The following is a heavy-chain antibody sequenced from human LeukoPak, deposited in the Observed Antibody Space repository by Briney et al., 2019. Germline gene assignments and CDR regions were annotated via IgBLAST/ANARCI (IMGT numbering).Heavy chain of an antibody. D-gene: IGHD6-19*01. Sequence: GGSLRLSCAASGFTFSSYGMHWVRQAPGKGLEWVAVISYDGSNKYYADSVKGRFTISRDNSKNTLYLQMNSLRAEDTAVYYCAMTGYSSGWYEPYYYGMDVWGQGTTVTVSS. J-gene: IGHJ6*02. CDR3: AMTGYSSGWYEPYYYGMDV. V-gene: IGHV3-30*03. CDR1: GFTFSSYG. CDR2: ISYDGSNK.